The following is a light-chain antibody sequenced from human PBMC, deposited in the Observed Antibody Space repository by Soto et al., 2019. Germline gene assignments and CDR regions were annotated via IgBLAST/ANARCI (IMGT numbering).Light chain of an antibody. Sequence: QSVLTQPASVSGSPGQSITISCTGNSSDVGGYNFVSWYQQHPDKAPKLMIYDVTNRPSWVSNRFSGSKSGNTASLTISGLQAEDEADYYCSSYTSISTYVFGTGTKLTVL. CDR2: DVT. CDR3: SSYTSISTYV. J-gene: IGLJ1*01. CDR1: SSDVGGYNF. V-gene: IGLV2-14*01.